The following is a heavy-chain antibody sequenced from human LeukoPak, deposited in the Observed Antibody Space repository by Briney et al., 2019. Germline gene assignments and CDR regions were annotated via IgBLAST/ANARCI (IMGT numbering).Heavy chain of an antibody. CDR2: IIPIFGTA. CDR1: GGTFSSYA. D-gene: IGHD1-14*01. J-gene: IGHJ6*03. Sequence: SVKVSCKASGGTFSSYAISWVRQPPGQGLEWMGGIIPIFGTANYAQKFQGRVTITTDESTSTAYMELSSLRSEDTAVYYCARARSELRYYYYYVDVWGKGTTVTVSS. V-gene: IGHV1-69*05. CDR3: ARARSELRYYYYYVDV.